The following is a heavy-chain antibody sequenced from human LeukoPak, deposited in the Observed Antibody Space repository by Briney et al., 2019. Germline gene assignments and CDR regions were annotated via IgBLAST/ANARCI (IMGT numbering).Heavy chain of an antibody. Sequence: ASVRVSCKVSGYTLTELSMHWVRQAPGKGLEWMGGFDPEDGETIYAQKFQGRVTMTEDTSTDTAYMELSSLRSEDTAVYYCARGSGYSDYFDYWGQGTLVTVSS. V-gene: IGHV1-24*01. D-gene: IGHD6-13*01. J-gene: IGHJ4*02. CDR2: FDPEDGET. CDR3: ARGSGYSDYFDY. CDR1: GYTLTELS.